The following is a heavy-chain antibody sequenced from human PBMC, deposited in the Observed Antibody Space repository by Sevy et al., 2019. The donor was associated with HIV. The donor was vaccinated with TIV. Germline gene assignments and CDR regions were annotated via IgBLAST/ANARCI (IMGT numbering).Heavy chain of an antibody. J-gene: IGHJ4*02. CDR3: AYSGSSSEGYYFDY. V-gene: IGHV3-73*01. D-gene: IGHD1-26*01. CDR1: GFTFSGSA. Sequence: GGSLRLSCAASGFTFSGSAMHWVRQASGKGLEWVGRIRMKANAYATSYATSVKGRFTVSRDDSKNTAYLQMNNLKTEDTALYYCAYSGSSSEGYYFDYWGQGTLVTVS. CDR2: IRMKANAYAT.